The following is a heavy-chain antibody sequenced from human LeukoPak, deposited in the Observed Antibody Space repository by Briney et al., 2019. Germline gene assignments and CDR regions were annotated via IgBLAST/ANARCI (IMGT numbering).Heavy chain of an antibody. CDR1: GGTFSKYT. Sequence: ASVKVSCKASGGTFSKYTISWVRQRPGQGLEWMGGITPLFGTANYAQKFQGRVTITADESASTAYMELSSLRSEDTAVYYCAKRSRRLTIVRGVPREDVWGQGTTVTVSS. D-gene: IGHD3-10*01. V-gene: IGHV1-69*01. CDR3: AKRSRRLTIVRGVPREDV. CDR2: ITPLFGTA. J-gene: IGHJ6*02.